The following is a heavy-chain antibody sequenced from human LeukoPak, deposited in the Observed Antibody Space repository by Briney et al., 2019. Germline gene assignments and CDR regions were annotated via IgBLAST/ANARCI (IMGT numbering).Heavy chain of an antibody. Sequence: ASVKVSCKASGYTFTDYYMHWVRQAPGQGLEWMGWINPNSGGTNYAQKFQGRVTMTRDTSISTAYMELSRLRSDDTAVYYCARDWYYYDSSGYYSHWGQGTLVTVSS. J-gene: IGHJ4*02. D-gene: IGHD3-22*01. CDR3: ARDWYYYDSSGYYSH. CDR2: INPNSGGT. CDR1: GYTFTDYY. V-gene: IGHV1-2*02.